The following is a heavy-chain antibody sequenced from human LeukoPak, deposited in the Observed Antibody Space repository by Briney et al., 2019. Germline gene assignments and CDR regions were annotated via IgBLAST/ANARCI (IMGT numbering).Heavy chain of an antibody. D-gene: IGHD3-10*01. CDR1: GYTFTSYG. V-gene: IGHV1-18*01. CDR3: AREAYDSGSFRTDYYYMDV. J-gene: IGHJ6*03. CDR2: ISAYNGNT. Sequence: ASVKVSCKASGYTFTSYGISWVRQAPGQGLEWMGWISAYNGNTNYAQKIQGRVTMTTDTSTSTAYMELSRLRSDDTAVYYCAREAYDSGSFRTDYYYMDVWGKGTTVTISS.